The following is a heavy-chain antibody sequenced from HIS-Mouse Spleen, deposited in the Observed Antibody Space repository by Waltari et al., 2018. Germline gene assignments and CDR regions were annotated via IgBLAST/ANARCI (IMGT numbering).Heavy chain of an antibody. D-gene: IGHD5-18*01. J-gene: IGHJ4*02. CDR3: ARGYTAMVRLGGL. CDR2: INHSGST. CDR1: GGSFSGYY. V-gene: IGHV4-34*01. Sequence: QVQLQQWGAGLWKPSETLSLTCAVYGGSFSGYYWRWSRQPPGKGLEWIGEINHSGSTNYNPSLKSRVTISVDTSKNQFSLKLSSVTAADTAVYYCARGYTAMVRLGGLRGQGTLVTVSS.